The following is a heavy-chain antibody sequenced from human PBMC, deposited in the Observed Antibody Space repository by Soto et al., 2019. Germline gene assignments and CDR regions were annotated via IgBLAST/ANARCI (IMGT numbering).Heavy chain of an antibody. CDR2: IYSGGST. J-gene: IGHJ4*02. CDR1: GFTVSSNY. CDR3: ASQENYYGSGSYYH. V-gene: IGHV3-53*01. Sequence: PGGSLRLSCAASGFTVSSNYMSWVRQAPGKGLEWVSVIYSGGSTYYADSVKGRFTISRDNSKNTLYLQMNSLRAEDTAVYYCASQENYYGSGSYYHWGQGTLVTVSS. D-gene: IGHD3-10*01.